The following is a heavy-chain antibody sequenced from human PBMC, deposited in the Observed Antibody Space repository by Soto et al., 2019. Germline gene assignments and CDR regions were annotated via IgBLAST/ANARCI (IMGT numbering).Heavy chain of an antibody. CDR3: AWGSRLGARIIDF. V-gene: IGHV3-74*01. CDR2: INTDGTTT. J-gene: IGHJ4*02. CDR1: GFTFSSHW. Sequence: GGSLRLSCAASGFTFSSHWMHWVRQAPGKGLVWVSRINTDGTTTAYADSVKGRFTISRDNAKNTLYLQMNSLRADDTSIYYCAWGSRLGARIIDFWGLGILVTVS. D-gene: IGHD1-26*01.